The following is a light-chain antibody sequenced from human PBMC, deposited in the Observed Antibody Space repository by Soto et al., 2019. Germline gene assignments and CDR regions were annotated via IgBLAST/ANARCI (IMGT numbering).Light chain of an antibody. CDR3: QQYNNWPQS. CDR1: QSVSSK. V-gene: IGKV3-15*01. Sequence: EIVMTQSPVTLSVSPGERATLSCRASQSVSSKLAWYQQKPGQAPRLLIYGASTRATGIPARFSGSGSGTEFTLSISSLQSEDFAVYYCQQYNNWPQSFGQGTKRAIK. CDR2: GAS. J-gene: IGKJ2*03.